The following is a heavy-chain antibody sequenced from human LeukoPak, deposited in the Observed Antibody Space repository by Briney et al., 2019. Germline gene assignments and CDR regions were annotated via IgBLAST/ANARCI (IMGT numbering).Heavy chain of an antibody. V-gene: IGHV4-34*01. Sequence: SETLSLTCAIYDASSTGYYWSWIRQPPGKGLEWIGEIHPSGSPSYNPSLESRSIISVDASKNQFSLRLHSVTAADTALYFCSRGGDASKAGKYWGQGALVTVSS. CDR1: DASSTGYY. J-gene: IGHJ4*02. D-gene: IGHD3-10*01. CDR2: IHPSGSP. CDR3: SRGGDASKAGKY.